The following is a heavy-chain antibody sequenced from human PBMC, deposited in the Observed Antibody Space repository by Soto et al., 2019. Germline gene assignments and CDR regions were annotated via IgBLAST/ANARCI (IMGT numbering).Heavy chain of an antibody. CDR2: ISIGGSET. J-gene: IGHJ4*02. V-gene: IGHV3-74*01. CDR3: VRGYTGYGNFDY. D-gene: IGHD5-12*01. CDR1: GFTFSSSW. Sequence: GGSLRLSCTASGFTFSSSWMHWVRQAPGKGLVWVSRISIGGSETYYADSVKGRFTISRDNARSTLYLQMDSLRAEDTAVYFCVRGYTGYGNFDYWGQGTLVTVSS.